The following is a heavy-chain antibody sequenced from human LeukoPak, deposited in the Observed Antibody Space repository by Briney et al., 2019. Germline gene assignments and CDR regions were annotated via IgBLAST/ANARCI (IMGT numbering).Heavy chain of an antibody. J-gene: IGHJ3*02. CDR3: ASANYVWGSYRTDAFDI. D-gene: IGHD3-16*02. Sequence: GGSLRLSCAASGFTFSSYGMHWVRQAPGKGLEWVAFIRYDGSNKYYADSVKGRFTISRVNSKNTLYLQMNSLRAEDTAVYYCASANYVWGSYRTDAFDIWGQGTMVTVSS. V-gene: IGHV3-30*02. CDR1: GFTFSSYG. CDR2: IRYDGSNK.